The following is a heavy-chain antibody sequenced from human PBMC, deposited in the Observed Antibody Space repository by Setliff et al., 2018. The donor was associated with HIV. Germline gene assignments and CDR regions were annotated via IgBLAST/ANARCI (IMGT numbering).Heavy chain of an antibody. Sequence: TSETLSLTCTVSGDSVSNVGYYWGWIRQSPGKGLEWIGSIYYSGSTSYNPSLKSRVTISVHTSKNQFSLRLTSVTAADTAVYYCVRIWDIVGGPSDYWGLGNMVTVS. V-gene: IGHV4-39*01. J-gene: IGHJ4*02. CDR2: IYYSGST. CDR3: VRIWDIVGGPSDY. D-gene: IGHD1-26*01. CDR1: GDSVSNVGYY.